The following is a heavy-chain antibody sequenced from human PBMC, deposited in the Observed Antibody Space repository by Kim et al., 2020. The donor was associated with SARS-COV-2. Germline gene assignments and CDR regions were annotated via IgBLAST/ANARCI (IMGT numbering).Heavy chain of an antibody. CDR1: GFTFDDYA. CDR2: ISWNSGSI. Sequence: GGSLRLFCAASGFTFDDYAMHWVRQAPGKGLEWVSGISWNSGSIGYADSVKGRFTISRDNAKNSLYLQMNSLRAEDTALYYCAKEGGGSPNDRPATYSSGWYYFDYWGQGTLVTVSS. J-gene: IGHJ4*02. D-gene: IGHD6-19*01. CDR3: AKEGGGSPNDRPATYSSGWYYFDY. V-gene: IGHV3-9*01.